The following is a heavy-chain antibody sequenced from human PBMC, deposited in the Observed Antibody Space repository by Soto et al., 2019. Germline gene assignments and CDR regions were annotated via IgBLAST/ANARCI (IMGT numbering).Heavy chain of an antibody. J-gene: IGHJ4*02. CDR2: IRSKDYGGTT. CDR3: TREIPYFDS. Sequence: GGSLRLSCATSGFTFGYFSISWVRQAPGRGLEWVGFIRSKDYGGTTEYAASVKGRFAISRDDSTGTAYLQMNSLKIEDTAVYYCTREIPYFDSWGQGTLVTVSS. CDR1: GFTFGYFS. V-gene: IGHV3-49*02.